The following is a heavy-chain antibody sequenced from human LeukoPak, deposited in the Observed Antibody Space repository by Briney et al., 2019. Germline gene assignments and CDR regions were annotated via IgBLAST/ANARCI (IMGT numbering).Heavy chain of an antibody. V-gene: IGHV3-7*01. J-gene: IGHJ6*03. CDR2: IKQDGSEK. CDR3: ARADSSIAARLARSSTFNYYYYMDV. CDR1: GFTFSSYW. Sequence: GSLRLSCAASGFTFSSYWMSWVRQAPGKGLEWVANIKQDGSEKYYVDSVKGRFTISRDNAKNSLYLQMNSLRAEDTAVYYCARADSSIAARLARSSTFNYYYYMDVWGKGTTVTISS. D-gene: IGHD6-6*01.